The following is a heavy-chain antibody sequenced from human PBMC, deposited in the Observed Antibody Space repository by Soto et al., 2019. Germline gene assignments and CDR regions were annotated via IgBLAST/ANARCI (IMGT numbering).Heavy chain of an antibody. CDR2: IYYSGST. CDR3: ARLAYYYDSSGYYSPALNWFDT. D-gene: IGHD3-22*01. Sequence: LPLTCTVSVGSISSYYWVWILPPPVKVLDCIGSIYYSGSTYYNPSLKSRVTISVDTSKNQFSLKLSSVTAADTAVYYCARLAYYYDSSGYYSPALNWFDTWGQGTLVTVSS. CDR1: VGSISSYY. V-gene: IGHV4-39*01. J-gene: IGHJ5*02.